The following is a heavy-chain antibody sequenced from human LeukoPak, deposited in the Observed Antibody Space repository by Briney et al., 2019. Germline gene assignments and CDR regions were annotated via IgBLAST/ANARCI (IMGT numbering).Heavy chain of an antibody. CDR1: GYTFTGYY. CDR3: ARMKASKDIVVVPAAMLPFDY. Sequence: ASVKVSCKASGYTFTGYYMHWVRQAPGQGLEWTGWIDPNSGGTNYAQKFQGRVTMTRDTSISTAYMELSRLRSDDTAVYYCARMKASKDIVVVPAAMLPFDYWGQGTLVTVSS. J-gene: IGHJ4*02. V-gene: IGHV1-2*02. CDR2: IDPNSGGT. D-gene: IGHD2-2*01.